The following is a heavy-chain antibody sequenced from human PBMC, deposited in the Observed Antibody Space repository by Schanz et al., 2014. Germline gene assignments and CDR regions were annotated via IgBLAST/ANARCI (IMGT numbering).Heavy chain of an antibody. CDR3: AKIGYGGLLNYYIDH. CDR1: GFTFSSYG. Sequence: QVQLVESGGGVVQPGRSLRLSCAASGFTFSSYGMHWVRQAPGKGLEWVAVIWYDGNNKYYADSVKGRFTISRDNSKNTLYLQMSSLKTEDTAVYYCAKIGYGGLLNYYIDHWGQGTLVTVSS. D-gene: IGHD3-16*01. CDR2: IWYDGNNK. V-gene: IGHV3-33*06. J-gene: IGHJ4*02.